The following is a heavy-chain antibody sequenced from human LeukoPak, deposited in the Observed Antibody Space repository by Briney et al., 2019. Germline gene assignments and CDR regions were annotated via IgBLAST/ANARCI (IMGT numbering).Heavy chain of an antibody. D-gene: IGHD3-10*01. Sequence: GGSLRLSCAASRFTFRNSYMEWVRQAPGRGLMWVSRISGDGSATAYAGCVKGRFTISRDNAKNTVYLQMNRLRAEDTAVYYCATDLFGSSRDYWGQGTLVTVSS. J-gene: IGHJ4*02. CDR1: RFTFRNSY. V-gene: IGHV3-74*01. CDR2: ISGDGSAT. CDR3: ATDLFGSSRDY.